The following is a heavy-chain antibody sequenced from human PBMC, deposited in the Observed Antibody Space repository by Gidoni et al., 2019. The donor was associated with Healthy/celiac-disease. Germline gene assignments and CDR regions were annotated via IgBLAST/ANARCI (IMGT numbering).Heavy chain of an antibody. D-gene: IGHD1-26*01. CDR3: ARERTLEKGVGPKGGATGEDAFDI. V-gene: IGHV4-61*01. Sequence: QVQLQESGPGLVTPSYTLSLTCTVYGGSFSSGSYHWPWIRLPPGKGLEWIGYIYYSGSTNYNPSLKSRVTISVDTSKNQFSLKLSSVTAADTAVYYCARERTLEKGVGPKGGATGEDAFDIWGQGTMVTVSS. CDR2: IYYSGST. CDR1: GGSFSSGSYH. J-gene: IGHJ3*02.